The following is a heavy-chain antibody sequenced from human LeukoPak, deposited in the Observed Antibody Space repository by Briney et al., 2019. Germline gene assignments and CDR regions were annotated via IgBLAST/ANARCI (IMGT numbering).Heavy chain of an antibody. CDR1: GFTFSSYG. Sequence: GGSLRLSCAASGFTFSSYGMHWVRQAPGKGLEWVAVISYDGSNKYYADSVKGRFTISRDNAKNTLYLQMNSLRAEDTAVYYCVAGYSSGWYLFDYWGQGTLVTVSS. D-gene: IGHD6-19*01. CDR2: ISYDGSNK. V-gene: IGHV3-30*03. J-gene: IGHJ4*02. CDR3: VAGYSSGWYLFDY.